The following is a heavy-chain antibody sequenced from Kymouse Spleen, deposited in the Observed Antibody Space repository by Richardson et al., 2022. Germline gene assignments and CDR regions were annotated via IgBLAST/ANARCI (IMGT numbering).Heavy chain of an antibody. CDR2: INHSGST. V-gene: IGHV4-34*01. D-gene: IGHD4-11,IGHD4-11*01. CDR3: AREGPNSNSYYYYYGMDV. J-gene: IGHJ6*02. CDR1: GGSFSGYY. Sequence: QVQLQQWGAGLLKPSETLSLTCAVYGGSFSGYYWSWIRQPPGKGLEWIGEINHSGSTNYNPSLKSRVTISVDTSKNQFSLKLSSVTAADTAVYYCAREGPNSNSYYYYYGMDVWGQGTTVTVSS.